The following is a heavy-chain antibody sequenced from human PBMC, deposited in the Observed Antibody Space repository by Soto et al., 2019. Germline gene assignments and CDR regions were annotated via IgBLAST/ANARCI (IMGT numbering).Heavy chain of an antibody. V-gene: IGHV3-15*07. Sequence: GGSLRLSCAASGFTFSNAWMNWVRQAPGKGLGWVGRIKSKTDGGTTDYAAPVKGRFTISRDDSKNTLYLQMNSLKTEDTAVYYCTTVGPFPYGSHKVGATDYDAFDIWGQGTMVTVSS. J-gene: IGHJ3*02. CDR1: GFTFSNAW. CDR2: IKSKTDGGTT. CDR3: TTVGPFPYGSHKVGATDYDAFDI. D-gene: IGHD1-26*01.